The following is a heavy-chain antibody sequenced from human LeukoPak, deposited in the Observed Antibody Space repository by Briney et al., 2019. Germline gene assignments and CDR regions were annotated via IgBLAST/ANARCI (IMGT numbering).Heavy chain of an antibody. Sequence: GGSLRLSCAASGFTISYYGMSWVRQAPGKGLEWVATIKEDGSEKYCVDSVKGRFTISRDNAKNSLYLQMDSLRAEDTAVYYCARLRQPAGVWGQGTTVTVSS. V-gene: IGHV3-7*05. CDR2: IKEDGSEK. CDR1: GFTISYYG. J-gene: IGHJ6*02. CDR3: ARLRQPAGV. D-gene: IGHD2-2*01.